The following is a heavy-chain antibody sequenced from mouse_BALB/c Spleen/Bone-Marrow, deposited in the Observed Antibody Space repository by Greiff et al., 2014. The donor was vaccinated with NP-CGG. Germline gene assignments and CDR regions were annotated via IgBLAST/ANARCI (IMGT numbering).Heavy chain of an antibody. J-gene: IGHJ2*01. V-gene: IGHV7-3*02. Sequence: EVQLVESGGGLVQPGGSLRLSCATSGFTFTDYYMSWVRQPPGKALEWLGFIRNKANGYTTEYSASVKGRFTISRDNSQSILYRQMNTLRAEDSATYYCARDRGLLRFDYWGQGTTLTVSS. CDR2: IRNKANGYTT. CDR1: GFTFTDYY. D-gene: IGHD2-3*01. CDR3: ARDRGLLRFDY.